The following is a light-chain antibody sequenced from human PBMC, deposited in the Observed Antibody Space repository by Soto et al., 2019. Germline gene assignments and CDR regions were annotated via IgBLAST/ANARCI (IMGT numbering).Light chain of an antibody. CDR3: QQYASSPQT. CDR2: DAS. J-gene: IGKJ1*01. V-gene: IGKV3-20*01. CDR1: QSVKSSY. Sequence: EIVLTQSPGALSLSLGERATLSCRASQSVKSSYLAWYRQKPGQTPRLLIYDASTRATGIPDRFSGSGSGTDFTLTISGLEPEDFAVYSSQQYASSPQTFGQGTKVEF.